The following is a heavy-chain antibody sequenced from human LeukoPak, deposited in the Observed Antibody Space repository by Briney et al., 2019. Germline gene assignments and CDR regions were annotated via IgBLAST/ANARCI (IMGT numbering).Heavy chain of an antibody. Sequence: GGSLRLSCAASGFTFSSYEMNWVRQAPGKGLGWVSYISSSGSTIYYADSVKGRFTISRDNAKNSLYLQMNSLRAEDTAVYYCARRGRLELRWGFDYWGQGTLVTVSS. D-gene: IGHD1-7*01. CDR3: ARRGRLELRWGFDY. V-gene: IGHV3-48*03. CDR2: ISSSGSTI. CDR1: GFTFSSYE. J-gene: IGHJ4*02.